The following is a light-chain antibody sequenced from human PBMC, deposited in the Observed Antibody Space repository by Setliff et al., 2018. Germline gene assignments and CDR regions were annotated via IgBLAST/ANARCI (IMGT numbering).Light chain of an antibody. CDR2: EVT. J-gene: IGLJ1*01. V-gene: IGLV2-23*02. CDR3: CSYAGSSTFGPYV. Sequence: QSVLTQPAAVSGSLGQSIAISCTGSNSDVGGYDYVSWYQQHPNKAPKLLIYEVTKRPSGVSDRFSGTKSGNTASLTISGLQAEDEAVYYCCSYAGSSTFGPYVFGTGTKV. CDR1: NSDVGGYDY.